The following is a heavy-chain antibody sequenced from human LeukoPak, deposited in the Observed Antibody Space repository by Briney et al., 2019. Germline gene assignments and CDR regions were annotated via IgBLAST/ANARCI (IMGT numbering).Heavy chain of an antibody. D-gene: IGHD6-19*01. J-gene: IGHJ3*02. V-gene: IGHV3-11*04. CDR3: ARETIAVAEDAFDI. Sequence: PGGSLRLSCAASGFTFSDYYMSWIRQAPGKGLEWVSYISSSGNTKYYADSVKGRFTISRDNAKNSLYLQMNSLRAEDTAVYYCARETIAVAEDAFDIWGQGTMVTVSS. CDR1: GFTFSDYY. CDR2: ISSSGNTK.